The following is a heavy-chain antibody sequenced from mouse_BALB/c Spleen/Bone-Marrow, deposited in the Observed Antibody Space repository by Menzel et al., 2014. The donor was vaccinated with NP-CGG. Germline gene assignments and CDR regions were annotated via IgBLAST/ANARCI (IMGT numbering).Heavy chain of an antibody. D-gene: IGHD1-2*01. CDR3: ARYYYGYYFDY. CDR1: GFNIKDTY. J-gene: IGHJ2*01. V-gene: IGHV14-3*02. Sequence: EVQLQESGAELVKPGASVKLSCTASGFNIKDTYMHWVGQRPEQGLEWIGRIDPANGNTKYDPKFQGKATITADTSSNTAYLQLSSLTSEDTAVYYCARYYYGYYFDYWGQGTTLTVSS. CDR2: IDPANGNT.